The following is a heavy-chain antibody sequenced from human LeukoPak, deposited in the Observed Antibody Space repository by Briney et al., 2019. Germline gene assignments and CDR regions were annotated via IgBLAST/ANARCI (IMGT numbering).Heavy chain of an antibody. J-gene: IGHJ4*02. CDR1: GGSIIGHW. Sequence: SETLSLTCTVSGGSIIGHWWSWIRQPPGKGLEWIGDIFYSGGSTNYNPSLKGRLTMSLDTSKNQFSLKLTSVTAADTAMYYCARRNTADASIDFGGQGTLVTASS. D-gene: IGHD2/OR15-2a*01. CDR3: ARRNTADASIDF. CDR2: IFYSGGST. V-gene: IGHV4-59*08.